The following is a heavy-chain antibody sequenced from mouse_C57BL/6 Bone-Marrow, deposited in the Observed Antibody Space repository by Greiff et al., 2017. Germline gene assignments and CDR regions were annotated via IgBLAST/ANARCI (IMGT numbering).Heavy chain of an antibody. CDR3: ARDYSNSSYAMDY. D-gene: IGHD2-5*01. CDR2: IDPSDSYN. V-gene: IGHV1-69*01. CDR1: GYTFTSYW. J-gene: IGHJ4*01. Sequence: QVQLQQPGAELVMPGASVKLSCKASGYTFTSYWMHWVKQRPGQGLEWIGEIDPSDSYNNYNHKFKGKSTLTVDKSSSTAYMQLSSLTSEDSAVYYCARDYSNSSYAMDYWGQGTSVTVSS.